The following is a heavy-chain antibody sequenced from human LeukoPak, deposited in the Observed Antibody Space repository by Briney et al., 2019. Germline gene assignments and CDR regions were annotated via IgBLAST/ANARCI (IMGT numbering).Heavy chain of an antibody. V-gene: IGHV4-59*08. D-gene: IGHD1-14*01. CDR1: GGSISSYY. CDR2: IYYSGST. CDR3: ARSYRSLYDY. J-gene: IGHJ4*02. Sequence: SETLSLTCTVSGGSISSYYWSWIRQPPGKGLEWIGYIYYSGSTNYNPSLKSRVTISVDTSKNQFSLKLSSVTAADTAVYYCARSYRSLYDYWGQGTLVTASS.